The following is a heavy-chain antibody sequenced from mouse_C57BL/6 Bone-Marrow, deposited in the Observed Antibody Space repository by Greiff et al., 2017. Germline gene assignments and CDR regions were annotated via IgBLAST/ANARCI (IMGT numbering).Heavy chain of an antibody. CDR2: INYDGSST. Sequence: EVHLVESEGGLVQPGSSMKLSCTASGFTFSDYHMAWVRQVPEKGLEWVANINYDGSSTYYLDSLKSRFIISRDNAKNILYLQMSSLKSEDTATYYCARGGGRYAMDYWGQGTSVTVSS. CDR3: ARGGGRYAMDY. CDR1: GFTFSDYH. J-gene: IGHJ4*01. V-gene: IGHV5-16*01. D-gene: IGHD1-1*01.